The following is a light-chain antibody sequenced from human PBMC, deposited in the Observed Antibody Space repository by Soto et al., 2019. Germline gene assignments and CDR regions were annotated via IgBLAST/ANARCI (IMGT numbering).Light chain of an antibody. CDR1: SSNIGADYD. J-gene: IGLJ1*01. CDR3: QSYDSSLSGYV. V-gene: IGLV1-40*01. Sequence: QSVLTQPPSVSGAPGQRVTISCTGSSSNIGADYDLHWYQQLPGTAPKLLIYDDNTRPSGVPDRFSGSKSGTSASLAITGLQAEDEADYYCQSYDSSLSGYVFGTGTKLTVL. CDR2: DDN.